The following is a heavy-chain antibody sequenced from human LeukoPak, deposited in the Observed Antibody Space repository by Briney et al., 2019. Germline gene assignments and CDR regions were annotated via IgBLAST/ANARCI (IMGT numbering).Heavy chain of an antibody. V-gene: IGHV3-64*04. J-gene: IGHJ5*02. CDR3: GRDLGGRGGA. CDR1: GFTFSNYA. D-gene: IGHD1-26*01. Sequence: PGGSLRLSCSASGFTFSNYAMHWVRQAPGKGLEYVSAISTNGGSTYYADSVRGRFTISRDNAKDTLYLQMNSLRPEDTAVYYCGRDLGGRGGAWGQGTLVTVSS. CDR2: ISTNGGST.